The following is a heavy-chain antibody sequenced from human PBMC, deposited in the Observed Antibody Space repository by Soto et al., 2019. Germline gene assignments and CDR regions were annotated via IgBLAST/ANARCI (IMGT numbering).Heavy chain of an antibody. D-gene: IGHD6-13*01. J-gene: IGHJ6*02. CDR1: GGTYSSYA. V-gene: IGHV1-69*13. CDR2: IIPIFGTA. Sequence: SVKVSCKASGGTYSSYAISWVRQAPGKGLEWMGGIIPIFGTANYAQKFQGRVTITADESTSTAYMELSSLRSEDTAVYFCASDGVATPLAVYYYYYVMDVWGQRNTVTV. CDR3: ASDGVATPLAVYYYYYVMDV.